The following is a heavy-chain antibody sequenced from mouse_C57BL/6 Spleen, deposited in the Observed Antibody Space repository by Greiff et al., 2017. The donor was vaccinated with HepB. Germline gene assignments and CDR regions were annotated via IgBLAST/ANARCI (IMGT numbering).Heavy chain of an antibody. D-gene: IGHD1-1*01. V-gene: IGHV1-55*01. CDR2: IYPGSGST. CDR3: ARGYYGSSVYAMDY. J-gene: IGHJ4*01. Sequence: VQLQQSGAELVKPGASVKMSCKASGYTFTSYWITWVKQRPGQGLEWIGDIYPGSGSTNYNEKFKSKATLTVDTSSSTAYMQLSSLTSEDSAVYYCARGYYGSSVYAMDYWGQGTSVTVSS. CDR1: GYTFTSYW.